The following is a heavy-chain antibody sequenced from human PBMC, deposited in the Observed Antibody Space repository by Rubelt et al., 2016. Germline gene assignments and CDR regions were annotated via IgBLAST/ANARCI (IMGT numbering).Heavy chain of an antibody. J-gene: IGHJ4*02. Sequence: QVQLQESGPGLVKPSQTLSLTCTVSGGSISSGGYYWSWLRQHPGKGLEWIGYTYYSGSTYYNPSLKSRDTISVDTSKNQFSLKLSSVTAADTAVYYWARDSGSRIFDYWGQGTLVTVSS. CDR3: ARDSGSRIFDY. CDR2: TYYSGST. D-gene: IGHD2/OR15-2a*01. V-gene: IGHV4-31*03. CDR1: GGSISSGGYY.